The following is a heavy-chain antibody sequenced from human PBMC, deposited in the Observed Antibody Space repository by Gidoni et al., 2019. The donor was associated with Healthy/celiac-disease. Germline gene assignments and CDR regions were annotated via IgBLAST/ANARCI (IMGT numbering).Heavy chain of an antibody. Sequence: EVQLVESGGGLVQPGGSLRLPCAASGFTFSSYEMNWVRQAPGKGLVRVSYLSSSGSTIYYADYVKGRFTISRDNAKNSLYLQMNSLRAEDTAVYYCARDLMCSSTSCPPHPYYYYYGMDVWGQGTTVTVSS. V-gene: IGHV3-48*03. D-gene: IGHD2-2*01. CDR1: GFTFSSYE. J-gene: IGHJ6*02. CDR3: ARDLMCSSTSCPPHPYYYYYGMDV. CDR2: LSSSGSTI.